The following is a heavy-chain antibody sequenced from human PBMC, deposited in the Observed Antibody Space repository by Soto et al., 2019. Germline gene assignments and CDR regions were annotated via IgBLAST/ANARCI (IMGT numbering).Heavy chain of an antibody. Sequence: EVQLLESGGGLVQPGGSLRLSCAASGFTFSSYAMSWVRQAPGKGLEWVSAISGSGGSTYYADSVKGRFTISRDNSKNTLYMHMDSLRAEDTAVYYCAKDRRHYDFWSGYYNGNWFDPWGQGTLVTVSS. CDR1: GFTFSSYA. CDR3: AKDRRHYDFWSGYYNGNWFDP. V-gene: IGHV3-23*01. J-gene: IGHJ5*02. CDR2: ISGSGGST. D-gene: IGHD3-3*01.